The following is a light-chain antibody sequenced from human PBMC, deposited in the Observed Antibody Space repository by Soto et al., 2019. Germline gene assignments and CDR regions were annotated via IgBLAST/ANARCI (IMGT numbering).Light chain of an antibody. V-gene: IGLV2-14*03. J-gene: IGLJ1*01. Sequence: QSMVTQPSSVSGSPGQSITISCTGTRNDVGDYNFVSWYQQHPGKAPKVMIYDVIKRPSGVSNRFSGSKSGNTASLTISGLQAEDEADYYCSSYTGSSTYVFGTGTKVTVL. CDR2: DVI. CDR3: SSYTGSSTYV. CDR1: RNDVGDYNF.